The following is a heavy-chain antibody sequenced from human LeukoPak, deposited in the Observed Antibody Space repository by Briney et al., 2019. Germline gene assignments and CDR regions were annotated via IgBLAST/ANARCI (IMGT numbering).Heavy chain of an antibody. J-gene: IGHJ4*02. CDR1: GFTFSSYA. D-gene: IGHD6-13*01. CDR3: AKRYSSSWELDY. CDR2: ISGSGGST. V-gene: IGHV3-23*01. Sequence: PGGPLRLSCAASGFTFSSYAMSWVRQAPGKGLEWVSAISGSGGSTYYADSVKGWFTISRDNSKNTLYLQMNSLRAEDTAVYYCAKRYSSSWELDYWGQGTLVTVSS.